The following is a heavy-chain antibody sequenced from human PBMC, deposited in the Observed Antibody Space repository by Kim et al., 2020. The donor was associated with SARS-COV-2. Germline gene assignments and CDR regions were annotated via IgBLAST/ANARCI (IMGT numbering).Heavy chain of an antibody. J-gene: IGHJ6*02. CDR2: IWYDGSNK. V-gene: IGHV3-33*01. D-gene: IGHD3-22*01. Sequence: GGSLRLSCAASGFTFSSYGMHWVRQAPGKGLEWVAVIWYDGSNKYYADSVKGRFTISRDNSKNTLYLQMNSLRAEDTAVYYCARVDLSYYDSSPYYYYYGMDVWGQGTTVTVSS. CDR1: GFTFSSYG. CDR3: ARVDLSYYDSSPYYYYYGMDV.